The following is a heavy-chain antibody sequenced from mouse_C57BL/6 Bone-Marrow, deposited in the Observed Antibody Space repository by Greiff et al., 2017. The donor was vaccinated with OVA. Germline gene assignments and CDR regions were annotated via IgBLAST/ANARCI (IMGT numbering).Heavy chain of an antibody. V-gene: IGHV1-74*01. J-gene: IGHJ3*01. Sequence: QVQLQQPGAELVKPGASVKVSCKASGYTFTSYWMHWVKQRPGQGLEWIGRIHPSDSDTNYNQKFKGKATLTVAKSSSTAYMQLSSLTSEDSAVYDCAILMVTTEFAYWGQGTLVTVSA. CDR3: AILMVTTEFAY. D-gene: IGHD2-2*01. CDR2: IHPSDSDT. CDR1: GYTFTSYW.